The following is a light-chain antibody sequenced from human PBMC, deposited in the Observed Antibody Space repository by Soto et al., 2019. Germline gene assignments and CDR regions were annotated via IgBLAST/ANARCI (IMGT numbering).Light chain of an antibody. CDR3: QQSFSVPIT. CDR1: QSIDGY. CDR2: SAS. V-gene: IGKV1-39*01. J-gene: IGKJ5*01. Sequence: DIQMTPSPSSLSSSVGDIVTITCRASQSIDGYLSWYQQRPGKAPKFLIYSASSLQRGVPSRFSGSGSGTDFSLTINGLQPEDFATYFCQQSFSVPITFGQGTRLEIK.